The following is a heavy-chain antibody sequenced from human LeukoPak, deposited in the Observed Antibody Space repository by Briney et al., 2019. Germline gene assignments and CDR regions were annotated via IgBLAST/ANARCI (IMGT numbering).Heavy chain of an antibody. V-gene: IGHV4-34*01. CDR2: INHSGST. J-gene: IGHJ5*02. Sequence: SETLSLTRAVYGGSFSGYYWSWIRQPPGKGLEWIGEINHSGSTNYNPSLKSRVTISVDTSKNQFSLKLSSVTAADTAVYYCASQGYCTNGVCYLWGQGTLVTVSS. CDR1: GGSFSGYY. D-gene: IGHD2-8*01. CDR3: ASQGYCTNGVCYL.